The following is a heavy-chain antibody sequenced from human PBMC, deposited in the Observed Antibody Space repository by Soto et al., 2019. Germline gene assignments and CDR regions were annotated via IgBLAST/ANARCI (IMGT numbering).Heavy chain of an antibody. CDR3: ARDPYDSSGYYFRSGAFDI. CDR2: IWYDGSNK. J-gene: IGHJ3*02. V-gene: IGHV3-33*01. CDR1: GFTFSSYG. Sequence: GGSLRLSCAASGFTFSSYGMHWVRQAPGKGLEWVAVIWYDGSNKYYADSVKGRFTISRDNSKNTLYLQMNSLRAEDTAVYYCARDPYDSSGYYFRSGAFDIWGQGTMVTVSS. D-gene: IGHD3-22*01.